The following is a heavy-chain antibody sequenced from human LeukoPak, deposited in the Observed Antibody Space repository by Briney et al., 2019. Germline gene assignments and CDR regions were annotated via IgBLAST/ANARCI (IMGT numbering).Heavy chain of an antibody. Sequence: SETLSLTCTVSGGSISSSSYYWGWLRQPPGKGLEWIGSIYYSGSTYYNPSLKSRVTISVDTSKNQFSLKLSSVTAADTAVYYCARRKDGYGFDYWGQGTLVTVSS. J-gene: IGHJ4*02. CDR1: GGSISSSSYY. V-gene: IGHV4-39*01. CDR3: ARRKDGYGFDY. D-gene: IGHD5-18*01. CDR2: IYYSGST.